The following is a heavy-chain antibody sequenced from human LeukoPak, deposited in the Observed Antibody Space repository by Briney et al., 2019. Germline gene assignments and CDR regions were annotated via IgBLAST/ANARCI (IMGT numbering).Heavy chain of an antibody. CDR2: IWYDGSNK. J-gene: IGHJ4*02. CDR3: ASGRREEQQLIAD. Sequence: GGSVRLFCAASGFTLSSYGTHWVRQAPGKGLEGGAVIWYDGSNKYYADSVKGRFTISRDNSKNTLYLQMNSLRAEDTAVYYCASGRREEQQLIADWGQGTLVTVSS. D-gene: IGHD6-13*01. V-gene: IGHV3-33*08. CDR1: GFTLSSYG.